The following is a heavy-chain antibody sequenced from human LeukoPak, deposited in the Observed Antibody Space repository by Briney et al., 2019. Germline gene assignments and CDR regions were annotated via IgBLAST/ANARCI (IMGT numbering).Heavy chain of an antibody. D-gene: IGHD5-18*01. CDR3: AKNERGIQLWLIGY. Sequence: PGGCLRLSCAASGFTFSSYAMSWVRQAPGKGLEWVSAISGSVGSTYYADSVKGRFTISRDNSKNTLYLQMNSLRAEDTAVYYCAKNERGIQLWLIGYWGQGTLVTVSS. CDR1: GFTFSSYA. J-gene: IGHJ4*02. CDR2: ISGSVGST. V-gene: IGHV3-23*01.